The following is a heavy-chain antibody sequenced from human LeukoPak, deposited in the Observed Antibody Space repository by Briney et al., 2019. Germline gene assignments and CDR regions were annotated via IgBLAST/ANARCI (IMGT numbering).Heavy chain of an antibody. Sequence: PSETLSLTCTVSGGSISSYYWSWIRQPPGKGLEWIGHIYYSGSTNYNPSLKSRVTISVDTSKNQFSLKLSSVTAADTAVYYCARGGSYSASDYWGQGTLVTVSS. D-gene: IGHD1-26*01. J-gene: IGHJ4*02. CDR2: IYYSGST. CDR1: GGSISSYY. CDR3: ARGGSYSASDY. V-gene: IGHV4-59*01.